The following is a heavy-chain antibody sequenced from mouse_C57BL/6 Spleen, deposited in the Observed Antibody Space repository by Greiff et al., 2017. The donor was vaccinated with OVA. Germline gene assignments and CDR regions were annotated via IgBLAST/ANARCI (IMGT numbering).Heavy chain of an antibody. J-gene: IGHJ4*01. V-gene: IGHV1-26*01. Sequence: EVQLQQSGPELVKPGASVKISCKASGYTFTDYYMNWVKQSHGKSLEWIGDINPNNGGTSYNQKFKGKATLTVDKSSSTAYMELRSLTSEDSAVYYCARTPRYRDYAMDYWGQGTSVTVSS. CDR2: INPNNGGT. CDR1: GYTFTDYY. CDR3: ARTPRYRDYAMDY. D-gene: IGHD1-1*01.